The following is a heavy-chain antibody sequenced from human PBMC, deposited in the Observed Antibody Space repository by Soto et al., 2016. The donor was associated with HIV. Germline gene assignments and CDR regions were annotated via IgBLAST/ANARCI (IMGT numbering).Heavy chain of an antibody. CDR2: ISSSSSTI. V-gene: IGHV3-48*04. J-gene: IGHJ4*02. D-gene: IGHD3-22*01. Sequence: VQLVESGGGLVQPGGSLRLSCAASGFTFSSYSMNWVRQAPGKGLEWVSYISSSSSTIYYADSVKGRFTISRDNAKNSLYLQMNSLRVEDTAVYYCARIGIYYDSSGYYYYFDYWGQGTLVTVSS. CDR3: ARIGIYYDSSGYYYYFDY. CDR1: GFTFSSYS.